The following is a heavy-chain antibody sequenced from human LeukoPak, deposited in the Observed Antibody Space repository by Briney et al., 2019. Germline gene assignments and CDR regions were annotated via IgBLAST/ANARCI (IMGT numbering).Heavy chain of an antibody. CDR3: ARRYSSSWYDWFDP. D-gene: IGHD6-13*01. Sequence: SETLSLTCTVSGGSISSSSYYWGWIRQPPGKGLEWIGSIYYSGSTYYNPSLKSRVTISVDTSKNQFSLKLSSVTAADTAVYYCARRYSSSWYDWFDPWGQGTLVTVSS. V-gene: IGHV4-39*01. CDR2: IYYSGST. J-gene: IGHJ5*02. CDR1: GGSISSSSYY.